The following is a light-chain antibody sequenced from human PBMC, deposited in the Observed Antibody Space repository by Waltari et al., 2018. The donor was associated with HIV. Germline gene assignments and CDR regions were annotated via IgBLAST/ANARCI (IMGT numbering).Light chain of an antibody. CDR1: QSVLFSSNNKNY. Sequence: EIVMTQSPDYLPVSLGERATINCKSSQSVLFSSNNKNYLAWYQQKPGQPPKLLIYWASTRESGVSDRFSGSGSETDFTLTISSLQAEDVAVYYCQQYYDNPRTFGQGTKVEIK. V-gene: IGKV4-1*01. CDR2: WAS. J-gene: IGKJ1*01. CDR3: QQYYDNPRT.